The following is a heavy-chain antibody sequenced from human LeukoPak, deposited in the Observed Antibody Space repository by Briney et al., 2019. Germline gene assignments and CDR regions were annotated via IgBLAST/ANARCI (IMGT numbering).Heavy chain of an antibody. CDR2: INHSGST. J-gene: IGHJ4*02. CDR3: ARVSYLYYFDY. Sequence: SETLSLTCAVYGGSFSGYYWSWLRQPPGKGLEWIGEINHSGSTNYNPSLKSRVTISVDTSKNQFSLKLSSVTAADTAVYYCARVSYLYYFDYWGQGTLVTVSS. CDR1: GGSFSGYY. V-gene: IGHV4-34*01.